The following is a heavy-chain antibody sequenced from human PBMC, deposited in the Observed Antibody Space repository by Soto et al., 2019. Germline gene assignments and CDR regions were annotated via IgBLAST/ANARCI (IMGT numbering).Heavy chain of an antibody. CDR3: AKGITMIVVVKNAFDI. J-gene: IGHJ3*02. D-gene: IGHD3-22*01. CDR1: GFTFSSYA. Sequence: EVQLLESGGGLVQPGGSLRLSCAASGFTFSSYAMSWVRQAPGKGLEWVSAISGSGGSTYYADSVKGRFTISRDNSKNTLYLQMNSLRAEDTAVYYCAKGITMIVVVKNAFDIWGQGTMVTVSS. CDR2: ISGSGGST. V-gene: IGHV3-23*01.